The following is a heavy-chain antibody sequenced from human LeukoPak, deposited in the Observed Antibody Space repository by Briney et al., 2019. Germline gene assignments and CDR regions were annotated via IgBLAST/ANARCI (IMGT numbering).Heavy chain of an antibody. D-gene: IGHD5-18*01. CDR1: GFTFSSYA. J-gene: IGHJ4*02. CDR2: ISYDGSNK. V-gene: IGHV3-30-3*01. Sequence: GRSLRLSCAASGFTFSSYAMHWARQAPGKGLEWVAVISYDGSNKYYADSVKGRFTISRDNSKNTLYLQMNSLRAEDTAVYYCARGQLPDPDTLFDYWGQGTLVTVSS. CDR3: ARGQLPDPDTLFDY.